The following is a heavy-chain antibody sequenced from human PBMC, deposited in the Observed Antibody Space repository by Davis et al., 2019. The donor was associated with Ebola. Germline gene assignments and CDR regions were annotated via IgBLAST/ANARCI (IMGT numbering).Heavy chain of an antibody. CDR3: ARAQFPTTSDH. Sequence: AASVTVSCKASGYTFTSYGISWVRQAPGQGLEWMGRIIPILGIANYAQKFQGRVTITADKSTSTAYMEVGSLRSDDTAVYYCARAQFPTTSDHWGQGTLVTVSS. J-gene: IGHJ4*02. D-gene: IGHD1-1*01. CDR2: IIPILGIA. V-gene: IGHV1-69*04. CDR1: GYTFTSYG.